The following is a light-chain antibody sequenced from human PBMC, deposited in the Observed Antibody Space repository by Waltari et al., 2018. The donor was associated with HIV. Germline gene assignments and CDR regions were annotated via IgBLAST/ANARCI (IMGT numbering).Light chain of an antibody. J-gene: IGKJ2*01. CDR3: QQLNTYPPDT. V-gene: IGKV1-9*01. CDR1: EDINEF. CDR2: AAS. Sequence: DIQLTQSPSFLSASIGDRVTITCRASEDINEFLAWYQQKPGVAPKLLIYAASTLEDEVPSRFSGSGSGTDFTLTISSLQPEDVATYFCQQLNTYPPDTFGPGTKLEI.